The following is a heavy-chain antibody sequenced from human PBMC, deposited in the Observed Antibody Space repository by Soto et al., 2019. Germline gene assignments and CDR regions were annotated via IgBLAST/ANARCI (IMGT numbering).Heavy chain of an antibody. J-gene: IGHJ4*02. CDR1: GCTISRCGYY. Sequence: SPNLPLTCTVSGCTISRCGYYWSWIRQHPGKGLEWIGYIYYSGSTYYNPSLKSRVTISVDTSKNQFSLKLSSVTAADTAVYYCARGYGSPINSDYWGEG. CDR3: ARGYGSPINSDY. D-gene: IGHD4-17*01. CDR2: IYYSGST. V-gene: IGHV4-31*03.